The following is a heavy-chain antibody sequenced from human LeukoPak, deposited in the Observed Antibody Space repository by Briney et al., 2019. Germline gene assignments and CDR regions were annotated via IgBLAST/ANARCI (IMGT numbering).Heavy chain of an antibody. D-gene: IGHD3-10*01. V-gene: IGHV4-59*01. Sequence: SETLSLTCTVSGGSISSYYWSWIRQPPGKGLEWIGYIYYSGSTNYNPPLKSRVTISVDTSKNQFSLKLSSVTAADTAVYYCAREGGYYYGSGSYRYGEYYFDYWGQGTLVTVSS. CDR2: IYYSGST. J-gene: IGHJ4*02. CDR1: GGSISSYY. CDR3: AREGGYYYGSGSYRYGEYYFDY.